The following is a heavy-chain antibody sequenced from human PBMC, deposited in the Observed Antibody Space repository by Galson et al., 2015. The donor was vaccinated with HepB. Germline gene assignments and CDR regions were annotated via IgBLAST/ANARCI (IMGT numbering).Heavy chain of an antibody. CDR1: GFTFSSYW. D-gene: IGHD1-14*01. J-gene: IGHJ6*02. CDR2: IKQDGSEK. V-gene: IGHV3-7*01. CDR3: ARNRLPDYAYDKDV. Sequence: SLRLSCAASGFTFSSYWMSWVRQALGKGLEWVANIKQDGSEKYYVDSVKGRFTISRDNAKNSLYLQMNSLRAEDTAVYYCARNRLPDYAYDKDVWGQGTTVTVSS.